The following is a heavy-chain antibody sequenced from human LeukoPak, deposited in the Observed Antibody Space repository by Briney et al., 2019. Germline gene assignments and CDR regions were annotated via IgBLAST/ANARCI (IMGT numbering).Heavy chain of an antibody. CDR3: ARRRAEGGSNGHYNWFDP. Sequence: PAETLSLTCTVSGDSINAYYWGWIRQPPGKGLEWIGYIYFSGTTKYNPSLESRITISVDTSKNQFSLKLSSVAAADTAVYYCARRRAEGGSNGHYNWFDPWGQGILVTVSS. CDR1: GDSINAYY. J-gene: IGHJ5*02. D-gene: IGHD6-13*01. CDR2: IYFSGTT. V-gene: IGHV4-59*08.